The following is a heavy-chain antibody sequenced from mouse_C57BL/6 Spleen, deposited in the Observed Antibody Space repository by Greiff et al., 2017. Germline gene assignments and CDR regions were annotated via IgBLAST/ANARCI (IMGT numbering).Heavy chain of an antibody. CDR3: ARQGVTPYYYAMDY. D-gene: IGHD2-2*01. CDR2: IWSDGST. J-gene: IGHJ4*01. V-gene: IGHV2-6-1*01. Sequence: QVQLKESGPGLVAPSQSLSITCTVSGFSLTSYGVHWVRRPPGKGLEWLVVIWSDGSTTYNSALKSRLSISKDNSKSQVFLKMNSLQTDDTAMYYCARQGVTPYYYAMDYWGQGTSVTVSS. CDR1: GFSLTSYG.